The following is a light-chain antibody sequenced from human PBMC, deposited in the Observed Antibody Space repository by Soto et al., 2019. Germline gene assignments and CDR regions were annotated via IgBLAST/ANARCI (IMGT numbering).Light chain of an antibody. Sequence: QSALTQPRSVSGSPGQSVTISCTATSSDIGGYNYVSWYQQHPGKAPKLMIYDVTKRPSGVPDRFSGSKFGNTASLTISGLQAEDEADYYCCSYAGSYSVVFGGGTKLTVL. CDR3: CSYAGSYSVV. J-gene: IGLJ2*01. V-gene: IGLV2-11*01. CDR1: SSDIGGYNY. CDR2: DVT.